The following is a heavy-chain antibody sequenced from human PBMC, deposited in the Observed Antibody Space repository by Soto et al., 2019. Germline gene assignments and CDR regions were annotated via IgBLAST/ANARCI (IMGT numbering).Heavy chain of an antibody. D-gene: IGHD7-27*01. CDR1: GGSISSGGYY. CDR2: IYYSGST. J-gene: IGHJ4*02. V-gene: IGHV4-31*03. CDR3: ARETNSIPSLFDY. Sequence: PSETLSLTCTVSGGSISSGGYYWSWIRQHPGKGLEWIGYIYYSGSTYYNPSLKSRVTISVDTSKNQFSLKLSSVTAADTAVYYCARETNSIPSLFDYWGQGTLVTVSS.